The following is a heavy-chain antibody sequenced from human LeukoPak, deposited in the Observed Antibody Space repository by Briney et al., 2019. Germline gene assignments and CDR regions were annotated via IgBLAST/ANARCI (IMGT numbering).Heavy chain of an antibody. CDR2: IKSKTDGGTK. CDR3: TTDEFGSGSLLDAFDI. D-gene: IGHD3-10*01. J-gene: IGHJ3*02. CDR1: GFTFSNAW. V-gene: IGHV3-15*01. Sequence: GGSLRLSCAAFGFTFSNAWMGWVRQAPGKGLEWVGRIKSKTDGGTKDYAAPVKGRFTISRDDSKNTLYLQMNSLKTEDTAVYYCTTDEFGSGSLLDAFDIWGQGTMVTVSS.